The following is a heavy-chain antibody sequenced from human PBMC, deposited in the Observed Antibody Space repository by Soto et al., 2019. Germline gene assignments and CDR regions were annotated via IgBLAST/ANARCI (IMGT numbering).Heavy chain of an antibody. CDR3: ARDWPSVAGPEYFQH. J-gene: IGHJ1*01. Sequence: AASVKVSCKASGYTFTSYAMHWVRQAPGQRLEWMGWINAGNGNTKYSQKFQGRVTITRDTSASTAYMELSSLRSEDTAVYYCARDWPSVAGPEYFQHWGQGTLVTVS. CDR1: GYTFTSYA. CDR2: INAGNGNT. V-gene: IGHV1-3*01. D-gene: IGHD6-19*01.